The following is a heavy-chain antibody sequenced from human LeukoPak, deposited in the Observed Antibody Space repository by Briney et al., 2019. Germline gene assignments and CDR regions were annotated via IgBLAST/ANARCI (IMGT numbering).Heavy chain of an antibody. Sequence: SETLSLTCTVSGGSISSYYWSWIRQPPGKGLEWIGYIYYSGNTDSNPSLKSRVTISVDTSKNQFSLKLSSVTVADTAVYYCARTYCSGGSCHFDYWGQGTLVTVSS. CDR1: GGSISSYY. CDR2: IYYSGNT. V-gene: IGHV4-59*08. CDR3: ARTYCSGGSCHFDY. J-gene: IGHJ4*02. D-gene: IGHD2-15*01.